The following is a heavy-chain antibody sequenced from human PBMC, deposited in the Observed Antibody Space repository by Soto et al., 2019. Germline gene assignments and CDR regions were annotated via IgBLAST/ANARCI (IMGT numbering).Heavy chain of an antibody. Sequence: PGGSLRLSCAASGFPFSGYAMTWVRQAPGKGLQWVSSISESGGSTYYADAVKGRFTISRDNSKNTLYLQMNSLRPEDTAVYYCAKTSGYDYVWGSSGLDPWGQGTLVTSPQ. J-gene: IGHJ5*02. CDR3: AKTSGYDYVWGSSGLDP. V-gene: IGHV3-23*01. CDR1: GFPFSGYA. D-gene: IGHD3-16*01. CDR2: ISESGGST.